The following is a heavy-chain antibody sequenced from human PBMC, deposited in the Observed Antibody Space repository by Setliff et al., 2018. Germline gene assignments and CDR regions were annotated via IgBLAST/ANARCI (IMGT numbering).Heavy chain of an antibody. CDR3: ARDRTYYASGTYTRWFDY. CDR1: GVSINSLNW. V-gene: IGHV4-4*02. D-gene: IGHD3-10*01. J-gene: IGHJ4*02. CDR2: IYHDGPS. Sequence: PSETLSLTCAVSGVSINSLNWWTWVRQSPGKGLEWIGYIYHDGPSVHYNPSLKSRVTMSVDKSKNQFSLKLSSVTAADTAVYYCARDRTYYASGTYTRWFDYWGQGSLVTVSS.